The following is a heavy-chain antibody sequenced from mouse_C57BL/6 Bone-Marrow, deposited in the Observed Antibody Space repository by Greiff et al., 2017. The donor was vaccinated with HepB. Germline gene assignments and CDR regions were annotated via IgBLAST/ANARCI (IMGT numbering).Heavy chain of an antibody. V-gene: IGHV1-75*01. CDR3: ARSNYLDY. CDR1: GYTFTDYY. Sequence: VQLQQSGPELVKPGASVKISCKASGYTFTDYYINWVKQRPGQGLEWIGWIFPGSGSTYYNEKFKGKATLTVDKSSSTAYMLHSSLTSDDSAVYFCARSNYLDYWGQGTTLTVSS. CDR2: IFPGSGST. D-gene: IGHD1-1*02. J-gene: IGHJ2*01.